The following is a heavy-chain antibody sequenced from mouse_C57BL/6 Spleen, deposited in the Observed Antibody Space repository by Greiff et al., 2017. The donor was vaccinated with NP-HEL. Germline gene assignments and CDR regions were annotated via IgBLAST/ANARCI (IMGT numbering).Heavy chain of an antibody. CDR3: ARSLITGYFDY. CDR2: IRNKANGYTT. J-gene: IGHJ2*01. D-gene: IGHD1-3*01. CDR1: GFTFTDYY. Sequence: EVQLVESGGGLVQPGGSLSLSCAASGFTFTDYYMSWVRQPPGKALEWLGFIRNKANGYTTEYSASVKGRFTISRDNSQSILYLQMNALRAEDSATDYCARSLITGYFDYWGQGTTLTVSS. V-gene: IGHV7-3*01.